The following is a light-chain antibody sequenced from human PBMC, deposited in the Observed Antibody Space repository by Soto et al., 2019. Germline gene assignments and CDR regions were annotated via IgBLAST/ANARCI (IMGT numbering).Light chain of an antibody. V-gene: IGKV3-20*01. CDR2: GAS. CDR1: QSVDSSY. Sequence: VLTQSPGTLSLSPGERATLSCRASQSVDSSYLAWYQQKPGQAPRLLIYGASSRATGIPDRFSGSGSGTDFTLTISRLEPEDFAVYYCHQYGSSSWTFGQGTKVDIK. J-gene: IGKJ1*01. CDR3: HQYGSSSWT.